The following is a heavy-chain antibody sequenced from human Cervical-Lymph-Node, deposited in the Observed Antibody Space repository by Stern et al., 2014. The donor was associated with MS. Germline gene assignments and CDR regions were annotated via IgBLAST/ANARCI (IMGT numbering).Heavy chain of an antibody. D-gene: IGHD7-27*01. CDR1: GGSVSDYYW. CDR3: ARSKTGFDAFDI. Sequence: QVQLQESGPGLVKPSGTLSLTCTIFGGSVSDYYWWSWVRQPPGEGLEWLGEIFLNGTATYNVSLQRRVPISVDHATNLFSLRLSYVTAADTAVYYCARSKTGFDAFDIWGQGTMVTVSS. J-gene: IGHJ3*02. V-gene: IGHV4-4*02. CDR2: IFLNGTA.